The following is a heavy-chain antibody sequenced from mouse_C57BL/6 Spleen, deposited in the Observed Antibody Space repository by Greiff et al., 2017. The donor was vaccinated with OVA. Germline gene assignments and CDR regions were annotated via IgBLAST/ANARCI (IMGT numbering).Heavy chain of an antibody. Sequence: EVKLQESGPELVKPGASVKMSCKASGYTFTDYNMHWVKQSHGKSLEWIGYINPNNGGTSYNQKFKGKATLTVNKSSSTAYMELRSLTSEDSAVYYCGGGYAMDYWGQGTSVTVSS. CDR1: GYTFTDYN. CDR2: INPNNGGT. V-gene: IGHV1-22*01. J-gene: IGHJ4*01. CDR3: GGGYAMDY.